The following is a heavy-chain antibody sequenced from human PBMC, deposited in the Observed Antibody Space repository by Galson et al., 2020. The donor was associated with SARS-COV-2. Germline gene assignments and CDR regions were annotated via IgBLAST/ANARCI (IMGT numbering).Heavy chain of an antibody. CDR2: ISVSGRTL. CDR1: GLTLSNYE. V-gene: IGHV3-48*03. J-gene: IGHJ5*02. D-gene: IGHD7-27*01. Sequence: GGSLRLSCAASGLTLSNYEMNWVRQAPGKGLEWVSYISVSGRTLYYADSVMGRFTISRDSAKNSLYLQMNSLRAEDTGVYYCVKGETGVANWFDPWGQGTLVTVSS. CDR3: VKGETGVANWFDP.